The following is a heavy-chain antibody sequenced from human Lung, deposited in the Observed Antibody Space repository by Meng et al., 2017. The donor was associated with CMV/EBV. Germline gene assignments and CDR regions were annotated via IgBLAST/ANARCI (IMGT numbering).Heavy chain of an antibody. J-gene: IGHJ6*02. Sequence: SGPXLVXPTQTLTLTCTFSGFSLSTSGVGVGWIRQPPGKALEWLALIYWNDDKRYSPSLKSRLTITKDTSKNQVVLTMTNMDPVDTATYYCAHRALYYDFWSGYYIPRYGKDVWXQGTXVTVSS. D-gene: IGHD3-3*01. CDR2: IYWNDDK. CDR1: GFSLSTSGVG. CDR3: AHRALYYDFWSGYYIPRYGKDV. V-gene: IGHV2-5*01.